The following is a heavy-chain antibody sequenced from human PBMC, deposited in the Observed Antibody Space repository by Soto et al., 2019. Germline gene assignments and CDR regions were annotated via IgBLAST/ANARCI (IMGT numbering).Heavy chain of an antibody. CDR2: ISAYNGNT. D-gene: IGHD3-3*01. Sequence: QVLLVQSGAEVKKPGASVKVSCKASGYTFNSYGVSWVRQAPGQGLEWMGWISAYNGNTKYSQNLQGRVTMTIDTTTSSAYLEVRSVRSDDTAIYYCARYFWSGQLPFYFDQWGQGTLVTVSS. J-gene: IGHJ4*02. CDR1: GYTFNSYG. CDR3: ARYFWSGQLPFYFDQ. V-gene: IGHV1-18*01.